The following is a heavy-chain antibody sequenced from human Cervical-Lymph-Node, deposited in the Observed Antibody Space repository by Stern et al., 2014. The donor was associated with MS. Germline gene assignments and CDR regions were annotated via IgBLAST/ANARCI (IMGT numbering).Heavy chain of an antibody. CDR2: IIRPVGTA. CDR3: ARGAGDNWFDP. V-gene: IGHV1-69*06. J-gene: IGHJ5*02. CDR1: GD. Sequence: VQLVQSGAYVKKPGSSVRVSCKASGDISWLRQAPGQGLEWRGGIIRPVGTAHYTQRFQGRLTITADRSTNTPYMELSSLRSDDTAIYYCARGAGDNWFDPWGQGTLVSVSS. D-gene: IGHD3-10*01.